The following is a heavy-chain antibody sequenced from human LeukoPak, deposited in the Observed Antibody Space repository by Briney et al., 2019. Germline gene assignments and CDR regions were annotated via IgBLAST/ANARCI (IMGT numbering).Heavy chain of an antibody. D-gene: IGHD4-17*01. V-gene: IGHV3-48*03. CDR1: GFTFSSYE. CDR3: ARGGAATTYDYGDYGPGEPVASDI. CDR2: IFSSGSII. Sequence: QPGGSLRLSCAASGFTFSSYEMNWVRQAPGKGLEWVSFIFSSGSIIYFADSVKGRFTISRDNAKNSLYLQMNSLRAGDTAVYYCARGGAATTYDYGDYGPGEPVASDIWGQGTMVTVSS. J-gene: IGHJ3*02.